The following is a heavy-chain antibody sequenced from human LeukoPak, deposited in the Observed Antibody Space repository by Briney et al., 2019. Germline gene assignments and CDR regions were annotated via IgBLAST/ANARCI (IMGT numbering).Heavy chain of an antibody. J-gene: IGHJ4*02. CDR2: IYTSGST. Sequence: SETLSLTCTVSGGSISSYYWNWIRQPAGKGLEWIGRIYTSGSTNHNPSLKSRVTMLVDMSKNQFSLRLSSVTAADTAVYYCAREVRCSTTRCYSLFDYWGQGTLVTVSS. V-gene: IGHV4-4*07. D-gene: IGHD2-2*02. CDR3: AREVRCSTTRCYSLFDY. CDR1: GGSISSYY.